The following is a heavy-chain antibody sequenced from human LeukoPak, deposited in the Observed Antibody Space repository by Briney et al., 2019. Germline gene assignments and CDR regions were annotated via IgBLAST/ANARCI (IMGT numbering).Heavy chain of an antibody. Sequence: GGSLRLSCAASAFTFSSYGMHWVRQAPGKGLDWVAYIQYDRTNEQYAHSVKGRFRISRDNSNNILYLQMNGLRTEDTAVYYCAKDRCSNGIGCYYYYMEVWGKGTTVTISS. V-gene: IGHV3-30*02. D-gene: IGHD2-8*01. CDR2: IQYDRTNE. J-gene: IGHJ6*03. CDR3: AKDRCSNGIGCYYYYMEV. CDR1: AFTFSSYG.